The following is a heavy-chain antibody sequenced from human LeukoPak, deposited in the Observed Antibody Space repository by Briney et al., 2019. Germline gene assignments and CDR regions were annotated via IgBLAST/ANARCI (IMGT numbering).Heavy chain of an antibody. CDR3: AKDVGFYYYYGMDV. CDR2: IRYDGSNK. Sequence: GGSLRLSCAASGFTFSSYGMHWVRQAAGKGLEWVAFIRYDGSNKYYADSVKGRFTISRDNSKNTLYLQMNSLRAEDTAVYYCAKDVGFYYYYGMDVWGQGTTVTVSS. D-gene: IGHD3-10*01. V-gene: IGHV3-30*02. CDR1: GFTFSSYG. J-gene: IGHJ6*02.